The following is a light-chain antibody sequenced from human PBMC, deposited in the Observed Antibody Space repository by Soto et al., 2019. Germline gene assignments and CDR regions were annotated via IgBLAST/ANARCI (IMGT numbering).Light chain of an antibody. V-gene: IGKV3-20*01. Sequence: DIVLTQSPGTLSLSPGERATLSCRASQIISSTYLGWYQQKPGQAPRHLIYGASSRATGIPDRFSGSGSGTDFTLTISRLEPEDFAVYYCQHYGTSLYTFGQGTKLEIK. CDR3: QHYGTSLYT. CDR1: QIISSTY. J-gene: IGKJ2*01. CDR2: GAS.